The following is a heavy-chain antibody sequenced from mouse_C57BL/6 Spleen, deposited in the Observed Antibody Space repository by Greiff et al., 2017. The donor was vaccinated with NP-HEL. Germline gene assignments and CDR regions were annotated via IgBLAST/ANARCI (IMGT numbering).Heavy chain of an antibody. CDR2: IDPSDSET. D-gene: IGHD3-1*01. CDR1: GYTFTSYW. V-gene: IGHV1-52*01. CDR3: AREGGHVGYYFDY. J-gene: IGHJ2*01. Sequence: QVQLQQPGAELVRPGSSVKLSCKASGYTFTSYWMHWVKQRPIQGLEWIGNIDPSDSETHYNQKFKDKATLTVDKSSSTAYMQLSSLTSEDSAVYYCAREGGHVGYYFDYWGQGTTLTVSS.